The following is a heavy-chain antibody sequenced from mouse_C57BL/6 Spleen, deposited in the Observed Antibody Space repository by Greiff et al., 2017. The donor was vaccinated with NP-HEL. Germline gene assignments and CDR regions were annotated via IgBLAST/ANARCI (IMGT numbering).Heavy chain of an antibody. CDR1: GYTFTDYY. D-gene: IGHD4-1*02. Sequence: VQLQQSGPELVKPGASVKISCKASGYTFTDYYMNWVKQSHGKSLEWIGDINPNNGGTSYNQKFKGKATLTVDKSSSTAYMELRSLTSEDSAVYYCARSTGYFDYWGQGTTRTVSS. CDR2: INPNNGGT. V-gene: IGHV1-26*01. CDR3: ARSTGYFDY. J-gene: IGHJ2*01.